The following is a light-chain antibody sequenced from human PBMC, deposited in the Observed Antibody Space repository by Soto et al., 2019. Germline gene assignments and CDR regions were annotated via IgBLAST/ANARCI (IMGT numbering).Light chain of an antibody. V-gene: IGKV1-5*03. CDR2: KAS. Sequence: IQMTQSTSTMYAYVGARATIPCRASQSISSWLAWYQQKPGKAPKLLIYKASRLESGVPSRFSGSGSGTDFTLTISSLQPEDFATYFCQQSYSRPRAFAQGAKVDIK. CDR1: QSISSW. CDR3: QQSYSRPRA. J-gene: IGKJ1*01.